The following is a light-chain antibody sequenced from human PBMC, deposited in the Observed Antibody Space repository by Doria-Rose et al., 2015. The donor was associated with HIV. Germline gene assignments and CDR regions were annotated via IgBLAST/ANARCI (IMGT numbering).Light chain of an antibody. CDR3: QQYKNWPST. V-gene: IGKV3-15*01. CDR1: QSVSSN. CDR2: GAS. J-gene: IGKJ1*01. Sequence: DIVMTQTPGTLSVSPGERATLSCRASQSVSSNLAWHQQKPGQAPRLLIYGASTRATDIPARFSGSGSGTEFTLTISSMQPEDFAAYSCQQYKNWPSTFGQGTKVE.